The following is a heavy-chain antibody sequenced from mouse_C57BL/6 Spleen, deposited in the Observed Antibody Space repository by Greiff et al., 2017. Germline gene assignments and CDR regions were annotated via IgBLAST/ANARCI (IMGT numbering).Heavy chain of an antibody. J-gene: IGHJ3*01. CDR3: ALKYYYGSSIQGVFAY. CDR1: GYTFTDHT. CDR2: IYPRDGST. V-gene: IGHV1-78*01. Sequence: QVQLQQSDAELVKPGASVKISCKVSGYTFTDHTIHWMKQRPEQGLEWIGYIYPRDGSTKYNEKFKGKATLTADKSSSTAYMQLNSLTSEDSAVYFCALKYYYGSSIQGVFAYWGQGTLVTVSA. D-gene: IGHD1-1*01.